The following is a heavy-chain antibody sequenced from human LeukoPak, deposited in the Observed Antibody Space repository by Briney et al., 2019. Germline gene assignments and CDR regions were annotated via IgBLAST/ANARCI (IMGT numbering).Heavy chain of an antibody. CDR3: ARDPGGDFWSGYRDSAFDI. CDR1: GGSISSGGYY. D-gene: IGHD3-3*01. Sequence: KTSQTLSLTCTVSGGSISSGGYYWSWIRQPPGKGLEWIGYIYHSGSTYYNPSLKSRVTISVDRSKNQFSLKLSSVTAADTAVYYCARDPGGDFWSGYRDSAFDIWGQGTMVTVSS. CDR2: IYHSGST. J-gene: IGHJ3*02. V-gene: IGHV4-30-2*01.